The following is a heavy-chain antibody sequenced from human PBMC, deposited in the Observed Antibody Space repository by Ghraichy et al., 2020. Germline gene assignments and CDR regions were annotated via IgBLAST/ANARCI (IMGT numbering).Heavy chain of an antibody. V-gene: IGHV1-18*01. CDR3: ATAPAGYDSDLGS. CDR2: VTIDNGHA. Sequence: ASVKVSCKTSDYGYSDFGISWVRQAPGQGLEWVGWVTIDNGHAPYTQKFQGRVTLTTDTSTTTAYMELRNLNSDDTAVYYCATAPAGYDSDLGSWGQGTLVTVSS. J-gene: IGHJ4*02. D-gene: IGHD5-12*01. CDR1: DYGYSDFG.